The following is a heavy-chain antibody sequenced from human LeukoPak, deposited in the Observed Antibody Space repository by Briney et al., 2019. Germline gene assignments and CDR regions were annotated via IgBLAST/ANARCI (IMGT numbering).Heavy chain of an antibody. CDR1: GFTFGSHS. D-gene: IGHD3-10*01. V-gene: IGHV3-21*06. Sequence: GGSLRLSCAASGFTFGSHSMNWVRQAPGKGLEWVSSISDITYIYYVDSVKGRFTISRDDAKNSVDLQMNRLRVEDTGVYYCARNYGSGSYSGMDVWGQGTTVTVSS. J-gene: IGHJ6*02. CDR2: ISDITYI. CDR3: ARNYGSGSYSGMDV.